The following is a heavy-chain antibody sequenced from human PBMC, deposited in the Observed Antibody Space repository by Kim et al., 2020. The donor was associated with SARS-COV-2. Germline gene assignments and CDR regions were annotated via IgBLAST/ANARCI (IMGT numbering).Heavy chain of an antibody. CDR1: GYTFTSYG. CDR3: ARAVDYGSGSFWFDP. Sequence: ASVKVSCKASGYTFTSYGISWVRQAPGQGLEWMGWISAYNGNTNYAQKLQGRVTMTTDTSTSTAYMELRSLRSDDTAVYYCARAVDYGSGSFWFDPWGQGTLVTVSS. J-gene: IGHJ5*02. V-gene: IGHV1-18*01. CDR2: ISAYNGNT. D-gene: IGHD3-10*01.